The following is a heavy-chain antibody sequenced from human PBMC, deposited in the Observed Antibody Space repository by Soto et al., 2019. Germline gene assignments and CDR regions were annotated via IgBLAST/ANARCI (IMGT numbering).Heavy chain of an antibody. CDR2: IIPIFGTA. CDR1: GGTFSRYG. V-gene: IGHV1-69*12. D-gene: IGHD1-1*01. Sequence: QVQLVQSGAEVKKPGSSVKVSCKASGGTFSRYGISWVRQAPGQGLEWMGGIIPIFGTANYAQKFQGRVTITADESTSTAYMELSSLRSEDTALYYCASQTGTPGNYYYGMDVWGQGTTVTVSS. J-gene: IGHJ6*02. CDR3: ASQTGTPGNYYYGMDV.